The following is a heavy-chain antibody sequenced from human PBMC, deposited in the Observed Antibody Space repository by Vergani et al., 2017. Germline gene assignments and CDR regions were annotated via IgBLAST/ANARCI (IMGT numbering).Heavy chain of an antibody. V-gene: IGHV3-30*18. CDR1: GFTFSSYG. CDR3: AKEQSSGADY. Sequence: QVQLVESGGGVVQPGRSLRLSCAASGFTFSSYGMHWVRQAPGKGLEWVAVISYDGSNKYYADSVKGRFTISRDNSKNTLYLQMNSLRAEDTAVYYCAKEQSSGADYWGQGTLVTVSS. J-gene: IGHJ4*02. D-gene: IGHD6-19*01. CDR2: ISYDGSNK.